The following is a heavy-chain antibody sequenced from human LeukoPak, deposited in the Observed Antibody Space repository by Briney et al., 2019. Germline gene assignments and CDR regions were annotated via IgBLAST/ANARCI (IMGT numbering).Heavy chain of an antibody. J-gene: IGHJ3*02. CDR2: IYPGDSDS. V-gene: IGHV5-51*01. CDR3: ARHISGAGAFDI. D-gene: IGHD3-10*01. CDR1: AYSFTSYW. Sequence: GESLKISCKGSAYSFTSYWIGWVRQMPGIGLEWMGIIYPGDSDSRYSPSFQGQVTMSADKSISTAYLQWSSLKASDTAMYYCARHISGAGAFDIWGQGTMVTVSS.